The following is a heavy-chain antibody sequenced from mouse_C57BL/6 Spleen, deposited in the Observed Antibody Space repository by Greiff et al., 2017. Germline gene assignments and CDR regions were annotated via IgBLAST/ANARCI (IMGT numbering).Heavy chain of an antibody. V-gene: IGHV1-69*01. CDR3: ARGGYSKGAWFAY. CDR2: LDPSDSYT. Sequence: QVQLQQPGAELVMPGASVKLSCKASGYTFTSYWMHWVKQRPGQGLEWIGELDPSDSYTNYNQKFKGKSTLTVAKSSSTAYLQLSSLTSEDSAVYYCARGGYSKGAWFAYWGQGTLVTVSA. CDR1: GYTFTSYW. D-gene: IGHD2-5*01. J-gene: IGHJ3*01.